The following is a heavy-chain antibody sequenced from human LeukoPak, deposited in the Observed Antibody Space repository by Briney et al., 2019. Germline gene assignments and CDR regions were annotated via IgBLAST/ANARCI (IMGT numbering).Heavy chain of an antibody. CDR3: AKDFEGGKYYDYLWGSPRLCVDS. CDR1: AFTFSSYD. Sequence: GGSLRLSCAASAFTFSSYDMNWVRQAPGKGLEWVAVMSYDTRNKHYADSVKGRFTISRDNSKNTLYLQMNSLTPEDTAMYYCAKDFEGGKYYDYLWGSPRLCVDSWGQGTLVTVSS. CDR2: MSYDTRNK. V-gene: IGHV3-30*18. J-gene: IGHJ4*02. D-gene: IGHD3-16*02.